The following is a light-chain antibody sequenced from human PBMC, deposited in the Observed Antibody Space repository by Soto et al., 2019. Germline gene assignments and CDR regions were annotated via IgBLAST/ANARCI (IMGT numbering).Light chain of an antibody. V-gene: IGKV3-11*01. Sequence: IVLTPSPSTLSLTPGERATLSCRASQSVSTYVTWYQQKPGQAPRLLLYDASNRATGIPARFSGSGSGTDFTLTISSLEPEDFAVYYCQEYNNLPPTFGQGTKVDIK. CDR1: QSVSTY. CDR2: DAS. CDR3: QEYNNLPPT. J-gene: IGKJ1*01.